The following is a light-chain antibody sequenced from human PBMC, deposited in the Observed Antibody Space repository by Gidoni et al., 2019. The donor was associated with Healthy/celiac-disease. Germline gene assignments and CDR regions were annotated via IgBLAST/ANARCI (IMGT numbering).Light chain of an antibody. Sequence: QSTLPQPASVSWSPGHSITISCTGTSSDVGGYNYVSWYQQHPGKDPKLMIYDVSQRPSGVSNRFSGSKSGKTASLTISGLQAEDEADYYCSSYTSSSTLVFGGGTKLTVL. CDR3: SSYTSSSTLV. CDR1: SSDVGGYNY. J-gene: IGLJ3*02. CDR2: DVS. V-gene: IGLV2-14*03.